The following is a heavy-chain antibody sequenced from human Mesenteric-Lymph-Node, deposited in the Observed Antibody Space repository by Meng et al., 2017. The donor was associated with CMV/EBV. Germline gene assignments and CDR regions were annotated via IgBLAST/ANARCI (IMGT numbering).Heavy chain of an antibody. D-gene: IGHD3-10*01. CDR3: AMGPAFGELLTLFDY. J-gene: IGHJ4*02. Sequence: ASGYTFTSYAMNWVRQAPGQGLEWMGWINTNTGNPTYAPGFTGRFVFSLDTSVSTAYLQISSLKAEDTAVYYCAMGPAFGELLTLFDYWGQGTLVTSPQ. V-gene: IGHV7-4-1*02. CDR2: INTNTGNP. CDR1: GYTFTSYA.